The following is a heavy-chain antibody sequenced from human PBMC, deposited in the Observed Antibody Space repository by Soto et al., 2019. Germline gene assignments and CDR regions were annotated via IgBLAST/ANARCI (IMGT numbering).Heavy chain of an antibody. CDR2: ITGSGSHT. V-gene: IGHV3-23*01. CDR1: GFTFNNYA. D-gene: IGHD3-10*01. Sequence: EVQLLESGGGLVQPGGSLRLSCAASGFTFNNYAMTWVRQAPGKGLEWISAITGSGSHTNYVESVKGRFTISRDNSKKTLYLQMNSLRAVDTAVYYCAKVVSYYQSFDHWYFDVWGRGTLVTVSS. CDR3: AKVVSYYQSFDHWYFDV. J-gene: IGHJ2*01.